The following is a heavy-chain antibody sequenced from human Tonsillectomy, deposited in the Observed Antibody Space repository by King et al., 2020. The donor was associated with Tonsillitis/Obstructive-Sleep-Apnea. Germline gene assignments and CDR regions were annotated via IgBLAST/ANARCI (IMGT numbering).Heavy chain of an antibody. V-gene: IGHV3-7*03. J-gene: IGHJ4*02. CDR2: IKQHGNEK. CDR1: EFTFTDHW. CDR3: AREARWGGRPLDY. Sequence: VQLVESGGGLVQPGGSLRLSCAASEFTFTDHWMHWVRQAPGKGLEWVANIKQHGNEKYYVDSVKGRFTISRDNAKNSLYMQMNSLRAEDTAVYYCAREARWGGRPLDYWGQGVLVTVSS. D-gene: IGHD1-26*01.